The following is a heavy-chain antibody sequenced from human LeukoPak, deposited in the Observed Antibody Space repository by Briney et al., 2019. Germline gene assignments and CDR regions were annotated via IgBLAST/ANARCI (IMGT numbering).Heavy chain of an antibody. J-gene: IGHJ4*02. Sequence: PGGSLRLSCAASGFTFSSYSMNWVRQAPGKGLEWVSSISSSSSYIYYADSVKGRFTISRDNAKNSLYLQMNSLRAEDTAVYYCAREIKSSIAARPRVRYFDYWGQGTLVTVSS. CDR3: AREIKSSIAARPRVRYFDY. V-gene: IGHV3-21*01. CDR1: GFTFSSYS. CDR2: ISSSSSYI. D-gene: IGHD6-6*01.